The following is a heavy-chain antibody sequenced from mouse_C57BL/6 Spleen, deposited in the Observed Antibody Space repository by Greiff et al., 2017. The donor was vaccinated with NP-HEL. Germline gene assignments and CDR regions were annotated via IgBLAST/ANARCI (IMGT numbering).Heavy chain of an antibody. D-gene: IGHD1-1*01. V-gene: IGHV1-69*01. Sequence: QVQLRQPGAELVMPGASVKLSCKASGYTFTSYWMHWVKQRPGQGLEWIGEIDPSDSYTNYNQKFKGKSTLTVDKSSSTAYMQLSSLTSEDSAVYYCAKGSTTVAPFDYWGQGTTLTVSS. CDR1: GYTFTSYW. J-gene: IGHJ2*01. CDR2: IDPSDSYT. CDR3: AKGSTTVAPFDY.